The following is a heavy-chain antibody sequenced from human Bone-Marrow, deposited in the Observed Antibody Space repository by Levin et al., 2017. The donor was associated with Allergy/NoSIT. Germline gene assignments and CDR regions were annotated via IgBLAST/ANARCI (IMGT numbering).Heavy chain of an antibody. Sequence: GESLKISCAASGFTFSSYTMTWIRQAPGKGLEWVSSISSDSYYIYYADSVKGRFTISRDNAEGSLFLQMNDLRAEDTALYFCAKALPTLGSFRASFDYWGQGALVTVSS. V-gene: IGHV3-21*01. J-gene: IGHJ4*02. CDR1: GFTFSSYT. D-gene: IGHD1-26*01. CDR2: ISSDSYYI. CDR3: AKALPTLGSFRASFDY.